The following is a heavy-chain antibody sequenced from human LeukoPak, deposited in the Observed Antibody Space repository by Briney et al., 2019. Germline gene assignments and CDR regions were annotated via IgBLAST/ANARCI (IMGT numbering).Heavy chain of an antibody. J-gene: IGHJ4*02. V-gene: IGHV3-23*01. Sequence: PGGSLRLSCAASGFTFSSYAMSWVRQAPGKGLVWVSVIGSDGRTTSYTDSVKGRFTTSRDNSKNTVYLKMDSLRPEDTAVYYCAAYYYDSGTSSRGGFDYWGQGAQVTVSS. D-gene: IGHD3-10*01. CDR1: GFTFSSYA. CDR2: IGSDGRTT. CDR3: AAYYYDSGTSSRGGFDY.